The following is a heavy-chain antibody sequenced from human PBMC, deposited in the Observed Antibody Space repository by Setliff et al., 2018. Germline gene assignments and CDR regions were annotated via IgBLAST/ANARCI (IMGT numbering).Heavy chain of an antibody. V-gene: IGHV1-18*01. CDR2: INNYSFKT. CDR1: GYTYTNYG. J-gene: IGHJ4*02. Sequence: ASVKVSCKASGYTYTNYGITWVRQAHGQGLEWMGWINNYSFKTNYQQKFLGRATISADESTTTAYMELSSLKSDYTAVYYCARDTRDKFDSSGYYLSFDSWGQGTLVTVSS. CDR3: ARDTRDKFDSSGYYLSFDS. D-gene: IGHD3-22*01.